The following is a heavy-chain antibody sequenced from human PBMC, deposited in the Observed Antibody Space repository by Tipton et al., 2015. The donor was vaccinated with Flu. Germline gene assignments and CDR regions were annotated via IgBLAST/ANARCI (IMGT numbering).Heavy chain of an antibody. CDR2: IYTSGST. J-gene: IGHJ4*02. CDR3: ARLSGSYAMDY. V-gene: IGHV4-61*02. Sequence: TLSLTCTVSGGSISSGSYYWSGIRQPAGKGLEWIGRIYTSGSTNYNPSLKSRDTISVDTSKNQFSLKLSSVTAAGTAVYYCARLSGSYAMDYWGKGTLVTVSS. D-gene: IGHD1-26*01. CDR1: GGSISSGSYY.